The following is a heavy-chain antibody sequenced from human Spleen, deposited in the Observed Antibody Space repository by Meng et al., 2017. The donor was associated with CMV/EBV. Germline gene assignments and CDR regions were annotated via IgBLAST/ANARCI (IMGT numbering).Heavy chain of an antibody. Sequence: ASVKVSCKASGYTFTGYQIHWVRQAPGQGLEWMGLINPNRGVTSYVQKFQGRVTMSRDTSISTAYMELNRLNSDDTAVYYCARDFFGGDPPSDCWGQGTLVTVSS. D-gene: IGHD2-21*01. CDR3: ARDFFGGDPPSDC. CDR2: INPNRGVT. V-gene: IGHV1-2*02. CDR1: GYTFTGYQ. J-gene: IGHJ4*02.